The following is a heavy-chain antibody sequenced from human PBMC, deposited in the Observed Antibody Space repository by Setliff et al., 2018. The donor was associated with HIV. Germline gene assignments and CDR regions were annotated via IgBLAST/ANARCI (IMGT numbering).Heavy chain of an antibody. CDR3: ARDFRYSGYEIMYYFDY. V-gene: IGHV3-30-3*01. J-gene: IGHJ4*02. Sequence: GESLKISCAASGFTFSSYAMHWVRQAPGKGLEWVAVISYDGSNKYYADSVKGRFTISRDNSKNTLYLQMNSLRAEDTAVYYCARDFRYSGYEIMYYFDYWGQGTLVTVSS. CDR2: ISYDGSNK. CDR1: GFTFSSYA. D-gene: IGHD5-12*01.